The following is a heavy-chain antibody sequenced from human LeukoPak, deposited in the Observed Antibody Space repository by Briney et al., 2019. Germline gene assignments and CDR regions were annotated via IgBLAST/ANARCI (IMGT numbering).Heavy chain of an antibody. CDR1: GFTFKSYA. J-gene: IGHJ5*02. Sequence: GGSLRLSCAASGFTFKSYAMNWVRQAPGKGLEWVSDISGSGGGTYHADSVKGRFTISRDNSKNTLYLQMNSLRAEDTAVYFCARGTIAAAGIESWGQGSLVTVSS. CDR3: ARGTIAAAGIES. D-gene: IGHD6-13*01. CDR2: ISGSGGGT. V-gene: IGHV3-23*01.